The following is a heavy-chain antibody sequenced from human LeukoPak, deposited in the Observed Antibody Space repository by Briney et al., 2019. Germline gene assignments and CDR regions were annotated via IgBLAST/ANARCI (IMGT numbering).Heavy chain of an antibody. CDR1: GGSISSGGYY. Sequence: SETLSLTCTVSGGSISSGGYYWSWIRQHPGKGLEWIGYIYYSGSTYYNPSLKSRVTISVDTSKNQFSLKLSSVTAADTAVYYCAREQGTVTTNWFDPWGQGTLVTVSS. J-gene: IGHJ5*02. CDR2: IYYSGST. V-gene: IGHV4-31*03. D-gene: IGHD4-17*01. CDR3: AREQGTVTTNWFDP.